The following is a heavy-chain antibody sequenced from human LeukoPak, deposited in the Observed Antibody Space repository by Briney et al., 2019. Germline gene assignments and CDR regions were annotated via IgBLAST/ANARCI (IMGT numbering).Heavy chain of an antibody. CDR3: ARGTLDTAMVPGFDY. Sequence: ASVTVSCKASGGTFSSYAISWVRQAPGQGLEWMGGIIPIFGTANYAQKFQGRVTITADESTSTAYMELSSLRSEDTAVYYCARGTLDTAMVPGFDYWGQGTLVTVSS. J-gene: IGHJ4*02. CDR2: IIPIFGTA. CDR1: GGTFSSYA. D-gene: IGHD5-18*01. V-gene: IGHV1-69*13.